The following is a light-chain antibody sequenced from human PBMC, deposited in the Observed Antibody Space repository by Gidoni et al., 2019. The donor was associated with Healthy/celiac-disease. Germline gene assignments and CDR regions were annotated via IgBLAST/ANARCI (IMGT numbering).Light chain of an antibody. CDR1: QSVRSY. Sequence: IVSTQSPATLSLSPGERATLSCRSCQSVRSYLAWYQQKPGKAPTHLIYDASNRATGIPARFSGSGSGTDFTLTIISLETEDFAVYYCQQRSNWPPLTFGGGTKVEIK. J-gene: IGKJ4*01. CDR2: DAS. V-gene: IGKV3-11*01. CDR3: QQRSNWPPLT.